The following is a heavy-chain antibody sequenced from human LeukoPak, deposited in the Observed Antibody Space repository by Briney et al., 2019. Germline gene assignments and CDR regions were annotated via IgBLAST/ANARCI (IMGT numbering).Heavy chain of an antibody. V-gene: IGHV1-2*02. Sequence: ASLKVSCKASGYSFTAAYNIHWLRQAPGQGPEFMGWINPNSGDTRYAQKFQGRVTVTRDTVISTAYMELNSLTSDDTVVYYCARDPRGTYDYWGQGTLVTVSS. CDR1: GYSFTAAYN. J-gene: IGHJ4*02. CDR2: INPNSGDT. CDR3: ARDPRGTYDY. D-gene: IGHD5-12*01.